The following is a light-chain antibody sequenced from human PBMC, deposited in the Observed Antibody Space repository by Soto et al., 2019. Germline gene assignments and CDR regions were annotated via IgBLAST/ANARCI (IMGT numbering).Light chain of an antibody. CDR1: TNDIGSYNY. Sequence: QSVLTQPASVSGSPGQSITLSCAGTTNDIGSYNYVSWFQQHPGEAPKLIIFEVTHRPSGISTRFSGSKSGNTASLTISDLQAEDEAHYYCSSYTTVPSPQWVFAGGTKVTVL. CDR3: SSYTTVPSPQWV. J-gene: IGLJ3*02. V-gene: IGLV2-14*01. CDR2: EVT.